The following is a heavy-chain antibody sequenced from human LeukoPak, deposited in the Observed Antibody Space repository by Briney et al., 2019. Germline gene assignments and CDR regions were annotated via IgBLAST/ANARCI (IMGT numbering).Heavy chain of an antibody. CDR2: IRSKAYGGTT. V-gene: IGHV3-49*04. Sequence: PGGSLRLSCTASGFTFGDYAMSWVRQAPGKGLEWVGFIRSKAYGGTTEYAASVKGRFTISRDDSKSIAYLQMNSLKTEDTAVYYCTRVYYDSSGYPLDYWGQGTQVTVSS. CDR3: TRVYYDSSGYPLDY. CDR1: GFTFGDYA. J-gene: IGHJ4*02. D-gene: IGHD3-22*01.